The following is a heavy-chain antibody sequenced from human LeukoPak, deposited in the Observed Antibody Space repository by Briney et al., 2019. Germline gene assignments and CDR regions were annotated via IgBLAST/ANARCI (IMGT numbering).Heavy chain of an antibody. Sequence: GGSLRLSCAASGFTFSDYAMHWVRQAPGKGLEWMAVISYDGSYKYYADSVKGRFTISRDNSKNMVSLQMSSLRAEDTAVYYCARAMYYYDSSGYYSGWFDPWGQGTLVTVSS. CDR3: ARAMYYYDSSGYYSGWFDP. J-gene: IGHJ5*02. CDR2: ISYDGSYK. CDR1: GFTFSDYA. V-gene: IGHV3-30*04. D-gene: IGHD3-22*01.